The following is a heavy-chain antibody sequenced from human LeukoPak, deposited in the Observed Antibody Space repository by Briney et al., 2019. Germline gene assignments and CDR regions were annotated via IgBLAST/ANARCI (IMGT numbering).Heavy chain of an antibody. CDR1: GYTFTGYY. V-gene: IGHV1-2*02. Sequence: ASVKVSCKASGYTFTGYYMHWVRQAPGQGLEWMGWINPNSGGTNYAQKFQGRVTMTRDTSISTAYMELSSLTSEDTAVYYCAREGVTIFGLVRTQTTKGPHRFDPWGQGTLVTVSS. CDR2: INPNSGGT. D-gene: IGHD3-3*01. J-gene: IGHJ5*02. CDR3: AREGVTIFGLVRTQTTKGPHRFDP.